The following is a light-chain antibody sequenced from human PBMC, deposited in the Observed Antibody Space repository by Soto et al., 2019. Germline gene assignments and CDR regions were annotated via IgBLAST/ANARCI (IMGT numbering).Light chain of an antibody. CDR3: ATWDDSLKGV. J-gene: IGLJ1*01. Sequence: QSVLTQPPSASGTPGQRVTISCSGSTSNIGSHSVNWFQHLPGTAPKLLIITNNQRPSGVPDRFSGYKSGTSASLVISGLQSEDEADYYCATWDDSLKGVFGTGTKVTLL. V-gene: IGLV1-44*01. CDR2: TNN. CDR1: TSNIGSHS.